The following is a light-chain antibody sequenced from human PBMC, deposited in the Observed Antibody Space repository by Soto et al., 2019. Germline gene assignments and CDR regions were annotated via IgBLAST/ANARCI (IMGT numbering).Light chain of an antibody. Sequence: DVVMTQSPLSLPVTLGQSASISCRSNQSLVHIYGIAYFSLFPQRPGRSPRRLIYKVSNRDSGVPARFRGSGSGTDFALKISRVEAEDVGVYYCMQGTHWPITFGQGTRLEIK. CDR2: KVS. CDR1: QSLVHIYGIAY. J-gene: IGKJ5*01. CDR3: MQGTHWPIT. V-gene: IGKV2-30*02.